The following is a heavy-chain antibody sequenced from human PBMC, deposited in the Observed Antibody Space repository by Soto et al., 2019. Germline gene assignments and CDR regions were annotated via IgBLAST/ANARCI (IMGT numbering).Heavy chain of an antibody. J-gene: IGHJ5*02. Sequence: PGESLKISCKGSGYSFTSYWIGWVRQMPGKGLEWMGIIYPGDSDTRYSPSFQGQVTISADKSISTAYLQWSSLKASDTAMYYCASLATRHCSSTSCYTGGRWFDPWGQGTLVTVSS. D-gene: IGHD2-2*02. CDR1: GYSFTSYW. CDR2: IYPGDSDT. CDR3: ASLATRHCSSTSCYTGGRWFDP. V-gene: IGHV5-51*01.